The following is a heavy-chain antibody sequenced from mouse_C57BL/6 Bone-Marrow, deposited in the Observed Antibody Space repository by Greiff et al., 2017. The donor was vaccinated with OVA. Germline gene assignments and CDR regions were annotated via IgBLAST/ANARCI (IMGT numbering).Heavy chain of an antibody. CDR1: GYTFTSYW. CDR2: IYPGNSDT. Sequence: EVQLQQSGTVLARPGASVKMSCKTSGYTFTSYWMHWVKQRPGQGLEWIGAIYPGNSDTSYNQKFKGKAKLTAVTSASTAYMELSSLTNEDSAVYYCTRDAFITTVENYFDYWGQGTTLTVSS. D-gene: IGHD1-1*01. V-gene: IGHV1-5*01. J-gene: IGHJ2*01. CDR3: TRDAFITTVENYFDY.